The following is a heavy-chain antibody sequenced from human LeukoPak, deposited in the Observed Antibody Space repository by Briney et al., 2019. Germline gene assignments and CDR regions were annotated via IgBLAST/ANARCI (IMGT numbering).Heavy chain of an antibody. D-gene: IGHD6-19*01. Sequence: PSGTLSLTCAVSGGSISSSNWWSWVRQPPGKGLEWIGEIYHSGSTNCNPSLKSRVTISVDKSMNQFSLNLSSVTAADTAVYYCARGGWTRDAFDIWGQGTMVTVSS. CDR2: IYHSGST. J-gene: IGHJ3*02. V-gene: IGHV4-4*02. CDR1: GGSISSSNW. CDR3: ARGGWTRDAFDI.